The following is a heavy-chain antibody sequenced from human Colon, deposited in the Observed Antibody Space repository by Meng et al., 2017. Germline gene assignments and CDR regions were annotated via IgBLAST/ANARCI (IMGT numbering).Heavy chain of an antibody. CDR1: GFNFRNYW. J-gene: IGHJ4*02. Sequence: ELHLLETGGVLVPHGGSPRLSVAVSGFNFRNYWMHWVRQAPGKGLVWVSRINTDGSSTTYADSVKGRFTISRDNAKNTLYLQVNSLRAEDRAIYYCARGGYEPFDYHGQGTLVTVSS. D-gene: IGHD6-13*01. V-gene: IGHV3-74*01. CDR3: ARGGYEPFDY. CDR2: INTDGSST.